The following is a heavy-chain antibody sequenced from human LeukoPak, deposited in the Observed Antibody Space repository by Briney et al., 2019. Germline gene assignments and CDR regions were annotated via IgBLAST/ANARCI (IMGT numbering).Heavy chain of an antibody. CDR2: IYVSGST. J-gene: IGHJ6*03. Sequence: SSETLSLTCTVSGGSISSGPYYWGWIRQPAGKGLEWVGRIYVSGSTNYNPSLKSRVTISVDTSKNQFSLKMSSLAAADSAVYYCARGEGGYYNYYMDVWGKGTTVTISS. V-gene: IGHV4-61*02. CDR1: GGSISSGPYY. D-gene: IGHD3-16*01. CDR3: ARGEGGYYNYYMDV.